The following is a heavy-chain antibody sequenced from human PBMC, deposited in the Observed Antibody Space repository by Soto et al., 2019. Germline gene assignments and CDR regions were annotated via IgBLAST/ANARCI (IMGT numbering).Heavy chain of an antibody. CDR3: AKDDIHYYDFWSGYYPYGGTGFDY. CDR2: ISYDGSNK. Sequence: QVQLVESGGGVVQPGRSLRLSCAASGFTFSSYGMHWVRQAPGKGLEWVAVISYDGSNKYYADSVKGRFTISRDNSKNTLYLQMNSLRAEATAVYYCAKDDIHYYDFWSGYYPYGGTGFDYWGQGTLVTVSS. D-gene: IGHD3-3*01. J-gene: IGHJ4*02. V-gene: IGHV3-30*18. CDR1: GFTFSSYG.